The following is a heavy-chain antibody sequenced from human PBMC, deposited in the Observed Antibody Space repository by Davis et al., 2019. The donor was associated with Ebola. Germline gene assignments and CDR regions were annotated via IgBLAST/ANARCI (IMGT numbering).Heavy chain of an antibody. CDR3: ALDTAMDY. CDR2: ISYDGSNK. D-gene: IGHD5-18*01. J-gene: IGHJ4*02. CDR1: GFTFSSYG. V-gene: IGHV3-30*03. Sequence: GESLKISCAASGFTFSSYGMHWVRQAPGKGLEWVAVISYDGSNKYYADSVKGRFTISRDNSKNTLYLQMNSLRAEDTAVYYCALDTAMDYWGQGTLVTVSS.